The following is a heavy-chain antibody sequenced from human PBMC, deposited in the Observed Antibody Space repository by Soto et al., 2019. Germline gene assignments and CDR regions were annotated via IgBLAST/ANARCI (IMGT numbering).Heavy chain of an antibody. V-gene: IGHV4-59*01. CDR2: IYYSGST. CDR1: GGSISSYY. J-gene: IGHJ4*02. D-gene: IGHD6-13*01. Sequence: ETLSLTCTVSGGSISSYYWSWIRQPPGKGLEWIGYIYYSGSTNYNPSLKSRVTISVDTSKNQFSLKLSSVTAADTAVYYCASKRTAAALIDYWGQGTLVTVSS. CDR3: ASKRTAAALIDY.